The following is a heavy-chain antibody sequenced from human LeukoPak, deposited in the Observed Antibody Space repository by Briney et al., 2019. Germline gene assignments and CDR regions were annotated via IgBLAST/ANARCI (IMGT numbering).Heavy chain of an antibody. CDR3: ARSPDCSGGSCYSYWFDP. CDR2: IYPGDSDT. D-gene: IGHD2-15*01. Sequence: GESLKISCKGSGYSFTSYWIGGVRQMPGKGLEWMGIIYPGDSDTRYSPSFQGQATISVDKSISTAYLQWSSLKASDTAMYYCARSPDCSGGSCYSYWFDPWGQGTLVTASS. V-gene: IGHV5-51*01. J-gene: IGHJ5*02. CDR1: GYSFTSYW.